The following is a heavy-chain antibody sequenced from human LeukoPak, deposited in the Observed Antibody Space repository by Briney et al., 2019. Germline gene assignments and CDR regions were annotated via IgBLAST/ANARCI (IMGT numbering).Heavy chain of an antibody. D-gene: IGHD3-22*01. CDR3: AREDSSGYYAWFDP. J-gene: IGHJ5*02. CDR2: IWYDGSNK. Sequence: QPGRSLRLFCAASGFTFSSYGMHWVRQAPGKGLEWVAVIWYDGSNKYYADSVKGRFTISRDNSKNTLYLQMNSLRAEDTAVYYCAREDSSGYYAWFDPWGQGTLVTVSS. V-gene: IGHV3-33*01. CDR1: GFTFSSYG.